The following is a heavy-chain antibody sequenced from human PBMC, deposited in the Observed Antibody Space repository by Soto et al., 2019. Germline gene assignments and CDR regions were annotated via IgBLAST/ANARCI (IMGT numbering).Heavy chain of an antibody. J-gene: IGHJ4*02. CDR3: ARAQDIVVVVAAAPSF. CDR1: GFTFSSYA. CDR2: TSYDGSNK. V-gene: IGHV3-30-3*01. Sequence: GGSLRLSCAASGFTFSSYAMHWVRQAPGKGLEWVAVTSYDGSNKYYADSVKGRFTISRDNSKNTLYLQMNSLRAEDTAVYYCARAQDIVVVVAAAPSFWGQGTLVTVSS. D-gene: IGHD2-15*01.